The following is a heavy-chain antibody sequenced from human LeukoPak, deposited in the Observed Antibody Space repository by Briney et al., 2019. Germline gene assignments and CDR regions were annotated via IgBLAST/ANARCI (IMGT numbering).Heavy chain of an antibody. D-gene: IGHD6-6*01. J-gene: IGHJ4*02. V-gene: IGHV1-18*01. CDR1: GYTFTRYG. CDR2: ISTYNGNT. Sequence: ASVKVSCKASGYTFTRYGISWVRQAPGQGLEWMGWISTYNGNTNYAPELQGRVTMTRDTSTSTIYMELSSLRSEDTAVYYCARVGQLVFDYWGPGTLVTVSS. CDR3: ARVGQLVFDY.